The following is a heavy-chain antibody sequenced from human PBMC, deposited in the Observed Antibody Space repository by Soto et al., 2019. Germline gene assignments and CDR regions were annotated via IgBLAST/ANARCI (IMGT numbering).Heavy chain of an antibody. CDR1: GFTFSRFG. D-gene: IGHD2-2*01. J-gene: IGHJ6*02. CDR2: VSYDGSLK. V-gene: IGHV3-30*18. Sequence: QVQLVESGGGVVHPGRSLRLSCAASGFTFSRFGIHWVRQAPGKGLEWVAVVSYDGSLKYYADSVKGRFTISRDNSKNTLYLQMNSLIPEDTALYYCAKHSDQLLFDYYYYGMDVWGQGTTVTVSS. CDR3: AKHSDQLLFDYYYYGMDV.